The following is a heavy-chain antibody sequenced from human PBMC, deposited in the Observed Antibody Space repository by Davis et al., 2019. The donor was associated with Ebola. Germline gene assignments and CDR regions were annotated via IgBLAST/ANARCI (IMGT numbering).Heavy chain of an antibody. Sequence: PGGSLRLSCAASGFTFSSYSMNWVRQAPGKGLEWVSSISSSSSYIYYADSVKGRFTISRDNAKNSLYLQMNNLRAEDTAVYYCARDPYCSSTSCYLYYYYGMDVWGQGTTVTVSS. CDR3: ARDPYCSSTSCYLYYYYGMDV. D-gene: IGHD2-2*01. J-gene: IGHJ6*02. V-gene: IGHV3-21*01. CDR2: ISSSSSYI. CDR1: GFTFSSYS.